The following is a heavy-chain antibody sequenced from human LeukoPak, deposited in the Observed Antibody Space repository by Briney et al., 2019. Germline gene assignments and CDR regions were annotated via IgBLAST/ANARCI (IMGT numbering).Heavy chain of an antibody. J-gene: IGHJ5*02. CDR1: GGSFSGYY. CDR2: INHSGST. V-gene: IGHV4-34*01. CDR3: AREISSWKTSFDWFDP. D-gene: IGHD6-13*01. Sequence: SETLSLTCAVYGGSFSGYYWSWIRQPPGKGLEWIGEINHSGSTNYNPSLKSRVTISVDTSKNQFSLKLSSVTAADTAVYYCAREISSWKTSFDWFDPWGQGTLVTVSS.